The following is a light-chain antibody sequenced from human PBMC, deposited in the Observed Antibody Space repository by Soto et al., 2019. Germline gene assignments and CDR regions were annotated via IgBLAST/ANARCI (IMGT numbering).Light chain of an antibody. CDR2: AAS. J-gene: IGKJ5*01. CDR1: QGIDSS. CDR3: HQCHDYPIT. V-gene: IGKV1D-13*01. Sequence: AILLTQSPSSLSASVGDRVTITCRASQGIDSSFAWYQQKPGKAPKLLIYAASSLQSGVPSRFRGSGSGTDFTLTISSLQQEHFPTYYCHQCHDYPITFGQGPPPETK.